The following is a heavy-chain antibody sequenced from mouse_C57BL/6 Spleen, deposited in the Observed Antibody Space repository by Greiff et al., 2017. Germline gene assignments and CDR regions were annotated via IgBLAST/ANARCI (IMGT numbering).Heavy chain of an antibody. CDR3: ARPGYYYAMDY. V-gene: IGHV5-9*01. D-gene: IGHD2-2*01. CDR2: ISGGGGNT. CDR1: GFTFSSYT. J-gene: IGHJ4*01. Sequence: VESGGGLVKPGGSLKLSCAASGFTFSSYTMSWVRQTPEKRLEWVATISGGGGNTYYPDSVKGRFTISRDNAKNTLYLQMSSLRSEDTALYYCARPGYYYAMDYWGQGTSVTVSS.